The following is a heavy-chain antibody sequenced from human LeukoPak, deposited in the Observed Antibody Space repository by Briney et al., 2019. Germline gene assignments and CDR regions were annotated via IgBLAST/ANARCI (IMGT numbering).Heavy chain of an antibody. Sequence: GRSLRLSCAASGFTFSSYGMHWVRQAPGKGLEWVAVISYDGSNKYYADSVKGRFTISRDNSKNTLYLQMNSLRAEDTAVYYCAKGPWKVVSFRGTPDDFDYWGQGTLVTVSS. CDR3: AKGPWKVVSFRGTPDDFDY. CDR2: ISYDGSNK. D-gene: IGHD4-23*01. CDR1: GFTFSSYG. J-gene: IGHJ4*02. V-gene: IGHV3-30*18.